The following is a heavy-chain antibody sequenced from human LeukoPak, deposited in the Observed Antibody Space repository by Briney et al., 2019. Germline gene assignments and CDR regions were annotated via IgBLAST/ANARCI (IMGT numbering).Heavy chain of an antibody. CDR3: ARGGSYRYYFDY. D-gene: IGHD1-26*01. Sequence: SETLSLTCTVSGGSISSYYWSWIRQPPGKGLEWIGYIYYSGSTNYNPSLKSRVTISVDTSKNQFSLKLSSVTAADTAVYYCARGGSYRYYFDYWGQGTLVTVSS. CDR2: IYYSGST. J-gene: IGHJ4*02. V-gene: IGHV4-59*01. CDR1: GGSISSYY.